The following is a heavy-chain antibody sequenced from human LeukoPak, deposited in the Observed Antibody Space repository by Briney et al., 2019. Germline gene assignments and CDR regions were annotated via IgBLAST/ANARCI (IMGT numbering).Heavy chain of an antibody. CDR1: GYTLTELS. J-gene: IGHJ3*02. D-gene: IGHD4/OR15-4a*01. V-gene: IGHV1-24*01. CDR3: ATHTVLTTLPFDAFDI. CDR2: FDPGDGET. Sequence: ASVKVSCKVSGYTLTELSMHWVRQAPGKGLEWMGGFDPGDGETIYAQKFQGRVTMTEDTSTDTAYMELSSLRSEDTAVYYCATHTVLTTLPFDAFDIWGQGTMVTVSS.